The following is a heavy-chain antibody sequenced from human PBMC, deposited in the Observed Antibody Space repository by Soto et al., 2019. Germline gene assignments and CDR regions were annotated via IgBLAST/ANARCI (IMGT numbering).Heavy chain of an antibody. CDR3: ARGVQYHNYFDY. J-gene: IGHJ4*02. Sequence: PSETLSLTCTVSGGSVSSGSYYWSWIRQPPGKGLEWIGYIYYSGSTNYNPSLKSRVTISVDTSKNQFSLKLSSVTAADTAVYYCARGVQYHNYFDYWGQGTLVTVSS. D-gene: IGHD2-2*01. CDR1: GGSVSSGSYY. V-gene: IGHV4-61*01. CDR2: IYYSGST.